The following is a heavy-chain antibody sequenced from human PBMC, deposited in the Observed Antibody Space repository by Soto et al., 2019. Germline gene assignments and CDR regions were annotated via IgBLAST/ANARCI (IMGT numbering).Heavy chain of an antibody. Sequence: SVKVSCKASGGTFSSYAISWVRQAPGQGLEWMGGIIPIFGTANYAQKFQGRVTITADESTSTAYMELSSLRSEDTAVYYCASSADYYDSSGYYEYYFDYWGQGTLVTVSS. CDR2: IIPIFGTA. V-gene: IGHV1-69*13. J-gene: IGHJ4*02. CDR3: ASSADYYDSSGYYEYYFDY. D-gene: IGHD3-22*01. CDR1: GGTFSSYA.